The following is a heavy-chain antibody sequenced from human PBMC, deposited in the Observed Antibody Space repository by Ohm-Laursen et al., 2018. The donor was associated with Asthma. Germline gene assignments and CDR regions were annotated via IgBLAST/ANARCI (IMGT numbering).Heavy chain of an antibody. Sequence: SLRLSCAASGFTFRSYAMHWVRQAPGKGLEWVAVGGSYYDGGLKYYADSVNGRFTVSRDDSKNTLYLQMNSLRAEDTAVYYCARDPEDIVVVPAAMGGMDVWGQGTTVTVSS. CDR2: GGSYYDGGLK. CDR3: ARDPEDIVVVPAAMGGMDV. J-gene: IGHJ6*02. D-gene: IGHD2-2*01. CDR1: GFTFRSYA. V-gene: IGHV3-30-3*01.